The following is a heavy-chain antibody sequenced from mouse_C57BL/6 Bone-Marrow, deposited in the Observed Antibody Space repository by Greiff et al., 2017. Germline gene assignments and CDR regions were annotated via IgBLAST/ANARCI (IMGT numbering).Heavy chain of an antibody. V-gene: IGHV1-85*01. Sequence: VQLQQSGPELVKPGASVKLSCKASGYTFTSYDINWVKQRPGQGLEWIGWIYPRDGSTKYNEKFKGKATLTVYTSSSTAYMDLHSLASEDSAVYFCARLEFDGSSGDWYFDVWGTGTTVTVSS. J-gene: IGHJ1*03. CDR1: GYTFTSYD. CDR3: ARLEFDGSSGDWYFDV. D-gene: IGHD1-1*01. CDR2: IYPRDGST.